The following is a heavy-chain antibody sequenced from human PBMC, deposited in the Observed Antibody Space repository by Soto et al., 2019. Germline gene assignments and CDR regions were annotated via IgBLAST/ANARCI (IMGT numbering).Heavy chain of an antibody. V-gene: IGHV3-23*01. CDR2: IRGSGDVT. CDR3: VKVAAPTYYYYLDV. J-gene: IGHJ6*03. CDR1: GFTFDNYA. Sequence: EVQLLESGGGLVQPGGSLRLSCFASGFTFDNYAMSWVRQAPGKGLEWVSTIRGSGDVTYSADSVKGRFTVSRDNSKKTLYLQMNSLRAEDTAVYYCVKVAAPTYYYYLDVWGKGTTVTVSS. D-gene: IGHD6-25*01.